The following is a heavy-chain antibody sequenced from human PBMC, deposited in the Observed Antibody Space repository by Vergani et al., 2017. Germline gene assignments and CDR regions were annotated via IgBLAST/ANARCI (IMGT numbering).Heavy chain of an antibody. CDR2: IIPIFGTA. D-gene: IGHD3-10*01. Sequence: QVQLVQSGAEVKKPGSSVKVSCKASGGTFSSYAISWVRQAPGQGLEWMGGIIPIFGTANYAQKFQGRVTITADESTSTAYMELSSLRSEDTAVYYCATGTRDLYYYGSGTQPAFFDYWGQGTLVTVSS. CDR1: GGTFSSYA. J-gene: IGHJ4*02. CDR3: ATGTRDLYYYGSGTQPAFFDY. V-gene: IGHV1-69*01.